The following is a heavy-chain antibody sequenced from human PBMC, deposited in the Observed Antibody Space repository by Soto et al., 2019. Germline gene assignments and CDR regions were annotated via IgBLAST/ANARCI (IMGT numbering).Heavy chain of an antibody. J-gene: IGHJ4*02. D-gene: IGHD6-19*01. CDR2: IYPRDSET. Sequence: GESLKISCKVSGDSFPRCRNGWVRQMPGKSLALLGSIYPRDSETRYSACFQGQVNISADNSIPTAYLQWSSLQAADTATYYCASQHPLDSTGWNSGGQGTQVTVSS. CDR3: ASQHPLDSTGWNS. V-gene: IGHV5-51*01. CDR1: GDSFPRCR.